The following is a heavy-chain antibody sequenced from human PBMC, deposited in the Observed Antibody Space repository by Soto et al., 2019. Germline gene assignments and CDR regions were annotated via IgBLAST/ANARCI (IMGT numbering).Heavy chain of an antibody. D-gene: IGHD3-3*01. CDR1: GFTFSSYA. CDR2: ISYDGSNK. V-gene: IGHV3-30-3*01. CDR3: ASPFSEYDFWSSFDY. Sequence: GGSLRLSCAASGFTFSSYAMHWVRQAPGKGLEWVAVISYDGSNKYYADSVKGRFTISRDNSKNTLYLQMNSLRAEDTAVYYCASPFSEYDFWSSFDYWGQGTLVTVSS. J-gene: IGHJ4*02.